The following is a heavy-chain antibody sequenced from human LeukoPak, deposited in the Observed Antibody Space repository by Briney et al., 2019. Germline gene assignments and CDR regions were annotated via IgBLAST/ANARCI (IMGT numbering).Heavy chain of an antibody. CDR2: INPNSGGT. CDR3: ARDQESTVSHYYYYYGMDV. J-gene: IGHJ6*02. D-gene: IGHD4-17*01. V-gene: IGHV1-2*04. CDR1: GYTFTGYY. Sequence: ASVKVSCKASGYTFTGYYMHWVRQAPGQGLEWMGWINPNSGGTNYARKFQGWVTMTRDTSISTAYMELSRLRSDDTAVYYCARDQESTVSHYYYYYGMDVWGQGTTVTVSS.